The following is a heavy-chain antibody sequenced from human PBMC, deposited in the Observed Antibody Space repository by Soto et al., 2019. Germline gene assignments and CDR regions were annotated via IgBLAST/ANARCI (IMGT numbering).Heavy chain of an antibody. CDR1: GESISSGGYY. D-gene: IGHD6-6*01. Sequence: QVQLQESGPGLVKPSQTLSLTCNVSGESISSGGYYWSWIRHPPRKGVEWIGYIYDTESAYYNQSLKCRVTISMDTSENLFAMRLSTVTDADTCVYYCARASSSSSAADYWGQGTLVTVAS. CDR3: ARASSSSSAADY. V-gene: IGHV4-31*03. J-gene: IGHJ4*02. CDR2: IYDTESA.